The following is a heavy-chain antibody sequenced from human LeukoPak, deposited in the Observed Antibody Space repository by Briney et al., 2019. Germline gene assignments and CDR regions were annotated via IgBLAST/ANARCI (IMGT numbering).Heavy chain of an antibody. D-gene: IGHD4-17*01. Sequence: SETLSLTCTVSRGSMSRYYSSSVRQPPGKGLEWIGYIYHSGSSNYNPSRRGRVTMSLDTSVSQCSLKLSSVTAADTAIYYCAGGGDYQRAIGLDYWGQGTLVSVSS. CDR1: RGSMSRYY. CDR3: AGGGDYQRAIGLDY. CDR2: IYHSGSS. J-gene: IGHJ4*02. V-gene: IGHV4-59*01.